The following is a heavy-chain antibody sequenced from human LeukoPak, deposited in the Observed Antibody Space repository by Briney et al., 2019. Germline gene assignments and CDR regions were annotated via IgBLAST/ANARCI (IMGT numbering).Heavy chain of an antibody. CDR3: ARGLGSSWYSPDY. CDR1: GFTLSSYA. Sequence: GGSVTLFCGASGFTLSSYAVHWVGQAPGEALEWVSSITGSSSYIYYADLVKGRFTISRDNAKNSLYLQINSLRAEDTAVYYCARGLGSSWYSPDYWGQGTLVTVSS. D-gene: IGHD6-13*01. CDR2: ITGSSSYI. J-gene: IGHJ4*02. V-gene: IGHV3-21*01.